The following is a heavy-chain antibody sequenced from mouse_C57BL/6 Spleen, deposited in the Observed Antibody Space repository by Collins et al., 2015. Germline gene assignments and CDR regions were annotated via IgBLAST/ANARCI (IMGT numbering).Heavy chain of an antibody. CDR1: GYSFTDYN. Sequence: CKASGYSFTDYNMNWVKQSNGKSLEWIGVINPNYGTTSYNQKFKGKATLTVDQSSSTAYMQLNSLTSEDSAVYYCARRGYSNLLWYFDVWGTGTTVTVSS. D-gene: IGHD2-5*01. J-gene: IGHJ1*03. V-gene: IGHV1-39*01. CDR3: ARRGYSNLLWYFDV. CDR2: INPNYGTT.